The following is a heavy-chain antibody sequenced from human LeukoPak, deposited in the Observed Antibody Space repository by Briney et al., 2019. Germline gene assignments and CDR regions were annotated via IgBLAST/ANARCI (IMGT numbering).Heavy chain of an antibody. V-gene: IGHV3-11*01. D-gene: IGHD3-22*01. CDR2: TSSSGSTI. CDR1: GFTFSDYY. J-gene: IGHJ4*02. Sequence: GGSLRLSCAASGFTFSDYYMSWIRQAPGKGLEWVSYTSSSGSTIYYADSVKGRFTISRDNAKNSLYLQMNSLRAEDTAVYYCARGDYYDSSGLPFDYWGQGTLVTVSS. CDR3: ARGDYYDSSGLPFDY.